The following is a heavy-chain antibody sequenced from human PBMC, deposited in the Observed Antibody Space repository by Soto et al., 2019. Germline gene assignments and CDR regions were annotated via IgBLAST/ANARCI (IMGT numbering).Heavy chain of an antibody. CDR3: ARVHVMVVAGSTFDD. D-gene: IGHD6-19*01. V-gene: IGHV4-38-2*02. J-gene: IGHJ4*01. CDR2: IYHGGTT. CDR1: GYSIISGSY. Sequence: PSETLSLTCTVCGYSIISGSYWAWIRQPPGKGPEWIASIYHGGTTFYNPSLKSRITISVDTSNNQFSLKLTPVTAADTAVYYCARVHVMVVAGSTFDDWGHGTLVTVSS.